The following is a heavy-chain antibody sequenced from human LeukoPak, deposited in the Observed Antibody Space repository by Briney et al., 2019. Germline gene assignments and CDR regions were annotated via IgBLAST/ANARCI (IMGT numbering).Heavy chain of an antibody. D-gene: IGHD1-26*01. V-gene: IGHV1-2*02. CDR3: ARDLEGMSGSHNFDH. CDR2: INPKSGAA. CDR1: GYIFSDYY. Sequence: ASVKVSCKASGYIFSDYYMHWVRQAPGQGLEWLGWINPKSGAADYAQQFRGRVTMTRDTSISTAYMELSRLRSDDTAVYYCARDLEGMSGSHNFDHWGQGTLVTVSS. J-gene: IGHJ4*02.